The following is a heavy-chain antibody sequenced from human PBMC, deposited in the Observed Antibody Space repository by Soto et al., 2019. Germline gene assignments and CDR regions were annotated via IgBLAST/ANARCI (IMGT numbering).Heavy chain of an antibody. CDR2: IKEDGSEK. V-gene: IGHV3-7*01. J-gene: IGHJ3*01. CDR1: AFTFSGYW. CDR3: ASYWHPGTFDC. D-gene: IGHD2-15*01. Sequence: EVLLVESGGDLVQPGGSLTLSCAASAFTFSGYWMAWVRQPPGKGLEWVANIKEDGSEKYYLVSVKGRFTLSRDNAKNSLLLQMKSLRAEDTAVYYSASYWHPGTFDCWGLGTMVTVSS.